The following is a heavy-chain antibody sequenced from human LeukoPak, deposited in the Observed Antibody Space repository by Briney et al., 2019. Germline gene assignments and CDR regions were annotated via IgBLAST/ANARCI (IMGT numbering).Heavy chain of an antibody. J-gene: IGHJ3*02. D-gene: IGHD3-9*01. CDR2: IKRKADGGTP. V-gene: IGHV3-15*01. CDR1: GFTFSDTW. Sequence: PGGSLRLSCAASGFTFSDTWMTWVRRAAGKGLEWVGRIKRKADGGTPDYAAPVAGRFTISRDDSKKTLYLQMNSLRIEDTAVYYCTRDTDILTGYYWGVFDIWGRGTTVTVSP. CDR3: TRDTDILTGYYWGVFDI.